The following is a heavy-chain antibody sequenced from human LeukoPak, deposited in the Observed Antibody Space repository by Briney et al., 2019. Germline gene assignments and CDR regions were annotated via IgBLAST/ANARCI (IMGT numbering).Heavy chain of an antibody. CDR2: IYTSGST. CDR3: ARPMTTVRERWYFDL. V-gene: IGHV4-4*07. Sequence: PSETLSLTCTVSGGSISSYYWSWIRQPAGKGLEWIGRIYTSGSTNYNPSLKSRVTMSVDTSKNQFSLKLSSVTAADTAVYYCARPMTTVRERWYFDLWGRGTLVTVSS. D-gene: IGHD4-17*01. J-gene: IGHJ2*01. CDR1: GGSISSYY.